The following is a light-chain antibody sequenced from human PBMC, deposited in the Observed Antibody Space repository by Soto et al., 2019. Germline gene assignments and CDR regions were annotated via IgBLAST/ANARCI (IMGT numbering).Light chain of an antibody. CDR2: EGS. Sequence: QSALTQPASVSGSPGQSITMSCTGTSNDVGNYNLVSWYQQHPGKAPKLMIYEGSKRPSGVFNRFSGSKSGNTASLTISGLQAEDEADYYCCSYAGSRSWVFGGGTKLTVL. J-gene: IGLJ3*02. CDR1: SNDVGNYNL. CDR3: CSYAGSRSWV. V-gene: IGLV2-23*01.